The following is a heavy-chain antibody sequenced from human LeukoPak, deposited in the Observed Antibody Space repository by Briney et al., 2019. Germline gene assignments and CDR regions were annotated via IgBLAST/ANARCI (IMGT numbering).Heavy chain of an antibody. V-gene: IGHV1-8*01. Sequence: ASVKVSCKASGYTFTSYDINWVRQATGQGLEWMGWMNTNSGNTGHAQKFQGRLTMTRDTSTNTAYMELSSLRSEDTAVYYCARGGDIAVVPAAMVGPWGQGTLVTVSS. CDR2: MNTNSGNT. CDR3: ARGGDIAVVPAAMVGP. CDR1: GYTFTSYD. D-gene: IGHD2-2*01. J-gene: IGHJ5*02.